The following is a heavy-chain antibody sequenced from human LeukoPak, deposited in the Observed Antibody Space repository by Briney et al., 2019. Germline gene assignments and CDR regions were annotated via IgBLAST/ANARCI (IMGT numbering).Heavy chain of an antibody. Sequence: GGSLRLSCAASRFTFSNYWMAWVRQAPGKGLEWVANVKDDGSETYYVASVKGRFAISRDNAKDSLYLQMNSLRAEDTAVYYCAREPRGYSYGLWGRGTLVTVSS. D-gene: IGHD5-18*01. J-gene: IGHJ4*02. V-gene: IGHV3-7*01. CDR3: AREPRGYSYGL. CDR1: RFTFSNYW. CDR2: VKDDGSET.